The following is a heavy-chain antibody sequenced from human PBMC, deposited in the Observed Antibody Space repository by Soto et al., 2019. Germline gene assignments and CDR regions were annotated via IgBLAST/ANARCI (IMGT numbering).Heavy chain of an antibody. CDR2: IKSKTDGGTT. J-gene: IGHJ4*02. CDR3: VTGGYNWNRSGF. CDR1: GFTLSTAL. D-gene: IGHD1-20*01. V-gene: IGHV3-15*07. Sequence: GVSLRLFCAASGFTLSTALMIWVRQAPGKGLEWVGRIKSKTDGGTTDYVAPVKGRFTISRDDSKNMLYLQMNGLRTEDTAVYYCVTGGYNWNRSGFWGQGT.